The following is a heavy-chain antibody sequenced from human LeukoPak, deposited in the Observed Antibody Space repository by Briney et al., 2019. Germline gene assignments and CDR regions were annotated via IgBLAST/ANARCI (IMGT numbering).Heavy chain of an antibody. V-gene: IGHV3-30-3*02. D-gene: IGHD2-2*01. J-gene: IGHJ4*02. CDR1: GFTFSGYP. CDR2: ISYDGSNK. Sequence: PGKSLRLSCAASGFTFSGYPIHWVRQAPGKGLEWVAVISYDGSNKYYADSVKGRFTISRDNSKNTLYLQMSSLRAEDTAVYYCVKGFCSSPSCAFDYWGQGTLVTVSS. CDR3: VKGFCSSPSCAFDY.